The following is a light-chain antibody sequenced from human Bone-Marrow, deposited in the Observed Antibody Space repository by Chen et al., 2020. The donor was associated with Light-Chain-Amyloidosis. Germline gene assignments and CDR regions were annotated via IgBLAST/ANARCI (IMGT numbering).Light chain of an antibody. V-gene: IGLV1-44*01. CDR3: ASWDDNLKNYV. CDR2: SYD. J-gene: IGLJ1*01. CDR1: SSNIASNA. Sequence: QSVLTQPPSASGTPGQRVTISCSGSSSNIASNALNWYQQLPGTAPKLLISSYDQRPSGVPDRLSGSKSCTSASLAISGLQSEDQADYYCASWDDNLKNYVFGTGTKVTVL.